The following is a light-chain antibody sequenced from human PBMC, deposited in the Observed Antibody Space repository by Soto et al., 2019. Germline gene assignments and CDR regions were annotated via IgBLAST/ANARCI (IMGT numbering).Light chain of an antibody. J-gene: IGLJ1*01. CDR2: GNN. CDR1: SSNIGAGYD. CDR3: QSYDSSLSGSYV. V-gene: IGLV1-40*01. Sequence: QSVLTQPPSVSGAPGQRVTISCTGSSSNIGAGYDVHWYQRLPGTAPKVLIYGNNYRPSGVPDRFSGSKSGTSASLAITGLQAEDEADYYCQSYDSSLSGSYVFGTGTKVTVL.